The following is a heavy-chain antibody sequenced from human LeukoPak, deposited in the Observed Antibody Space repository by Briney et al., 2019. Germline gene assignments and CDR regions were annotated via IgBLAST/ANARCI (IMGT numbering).Heavy chain of an antibody. Sequence: SETLSLTCAVYGGSFSGYYWSWIRQPPGKGLEWIGEINHSGSTNYNPSLKSRVTISVDTSKNQFSLKLSSVTAADTAVYYCARHKVSGRSSAKNNIARGAFDIWGQGTMVTVSS. V-gene: IGHV4-34*01. J-gene: IGHJ3*02. CDR2: INHSGST. D-gene: IGHD1/OR15-1a*01. CDR3: ARHKVSGRSSAKNNIARGAFDI. CDR1: GGSFSGYY.